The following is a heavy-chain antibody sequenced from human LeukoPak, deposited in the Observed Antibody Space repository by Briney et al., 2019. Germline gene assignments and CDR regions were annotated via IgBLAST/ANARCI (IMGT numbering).Heavy chain of an antibody. CDR3: AKDPGYDFWSAPWYGMDV. CDR2: IYYSGST. CDR1: GGSISSYY. J-gene: IGHJ6*02. D-gene: IGHD3-3*01. V-gene: IGHV4-59*12. Sequence: SETLSLTCTVSGGSISSYYWSWIRQPPGKGLEWIGYIYYSGSTNYNPSLKSRVTISVDTSKNQFSLKLSSVTAEDTAVYYCAKDPGYDFWSAPWYGMDVWGQGTTVTVSS.